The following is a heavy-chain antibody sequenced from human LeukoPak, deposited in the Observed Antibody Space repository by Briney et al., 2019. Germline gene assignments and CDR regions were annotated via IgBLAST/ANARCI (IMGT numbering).Heavy chain of an antibody. CDR1: GGTFSSYA. J-gene: IGHJ4*02. Sequence: SVKVSCKASGGTFSSYAISWVRQAPGQGLEWMGRIIPILGIANYAQKFQGRVTITADKSTSTAYMELSSLRSEDTAVYYCARDRYYYDSSGYYYYGPFDYWGQGTLVTVPS. CDR2: IIPILGIA. D-gene: IGHD3-22*01. V-gene: IGHV1-69*04. CDR3: ARDRYYYDSSGYYYYGPFDY.